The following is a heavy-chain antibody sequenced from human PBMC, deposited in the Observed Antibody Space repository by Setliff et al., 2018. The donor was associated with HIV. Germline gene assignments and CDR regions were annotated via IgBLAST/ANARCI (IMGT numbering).Heavy chain of an antibody. CDR1: GGSISSGGYS. CDR2: IYHSGST. Sequence: SETLSLTCAVSGGSISSGGYSWSWIRQPPGKGLEWIGYIYHSGSTYYNPSLKSRVTISVDRSKNQFSLKLSSVTAADTAVYYCTRVLVRGHAFDIWGQGTMVTVSS. CDR3: TRVLVRGHAFDI. V-gene: IGHV4-30-2*01. J-gene: IGHJ3*02. D-gene: IGHD3-16*02.